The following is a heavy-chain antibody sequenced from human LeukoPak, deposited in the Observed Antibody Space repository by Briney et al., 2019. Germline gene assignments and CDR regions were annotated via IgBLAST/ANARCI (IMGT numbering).Heavy chain of an antibody. V-gene: IGHV4-59*01. CDR3: ARGARDDSSGYYSLRY. CDR1: GGSISSYY. Sequence: PSETLSLTCTVSGGSISSYYWTWIRQPPGKGLEWTGYIYYSGSTNYNPSLKSRVTISVDTSKNQFSLKLSSVTAADTAVYYCARGARDDSSGYYSLRYWGQGTLVTVSS. D-gene: IGHD3-22*01. CDR2: IYYSGST. J-gene: IGHJ4*02.